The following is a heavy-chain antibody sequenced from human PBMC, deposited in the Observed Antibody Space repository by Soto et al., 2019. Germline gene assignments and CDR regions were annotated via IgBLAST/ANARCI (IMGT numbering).Heavy chain of an antibody. D-gene: IGHD6-13*01. J-gene: IGHJ6*02. CDR3: ARRKDSSRYFYGMDV. Sequence: QVALQQWGAGLLKPSQTLSLTCAVYGESVNDYFWTWIRQSPGGGLEWLAEVHHTGTSYYNPSLKRRLAVSVDTSSNQFSLNLTSLTAADTATYYCARRKDSSRYFYGMDVWGQGTTVVVSS. CDR2: VHHTGTS. CDR1: GESVNDYF. V-gene: IGHV4-34*02.